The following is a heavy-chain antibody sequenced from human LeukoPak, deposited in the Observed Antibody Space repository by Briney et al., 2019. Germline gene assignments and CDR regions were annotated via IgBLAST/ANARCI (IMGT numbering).Heavy chain of an antibody. V-gene: IGHV3-11*05. CDR3: ARDNTMVRGAYGMDV. CDR1: GFTFSDYY. J-gene: IGHJ6*02. D-gene: IGHD3-10*01. Sequence: GGSLRLSCAASGFTFSDYYMSWIRQAPGKGLEWVSYISSSSSYTNYADSVKGRFTISRDNAKNSLYLQMNSLRAEDTAVYYCARDNTMVRGAYGMDVWGQGTTVTVSS. CDR2: ISSSSSYT.